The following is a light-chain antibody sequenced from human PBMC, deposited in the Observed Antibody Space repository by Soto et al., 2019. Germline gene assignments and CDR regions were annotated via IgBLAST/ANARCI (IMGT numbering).Light chain of an antibody. V-gene: IGKV1-5*03. CDR1: QSIATW. CDR2: KAS. CDR3: QQYHTFFPT. J-gene: IGKJ2*01. Sequence: DIQMTQSPSTLSASVGDRVTITCRASQSIATWLAWYQKKPGEAPNLLIQKASSLESGVPSRFRGSGSGTEFTLTISSLQPDDFATYYCQQYHTFFPTFGQGTKLEIK.